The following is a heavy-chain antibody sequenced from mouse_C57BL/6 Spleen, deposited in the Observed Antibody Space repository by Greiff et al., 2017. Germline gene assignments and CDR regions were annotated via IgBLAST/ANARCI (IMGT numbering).Heavy chain of an antibody. CDR3: ARADSNYDRAD. CDR2: LNPSSGYT. CDR1: GYTFPSYT. D-gene: IGHD2-5*01. J-gene: IGHJ2*01. V-gene: IGHV1-4*01. Sequence: QVQLQQSGAELARPGASVKMSCKASGYTFPSYTMHWVKQRPGQGLEWIGYLNPSSGYTKYNQKFKDKATLTADKSSSTAYMQLSSLTSEDAAVYYCARADSNYDRADWGQGTTLTVSS.